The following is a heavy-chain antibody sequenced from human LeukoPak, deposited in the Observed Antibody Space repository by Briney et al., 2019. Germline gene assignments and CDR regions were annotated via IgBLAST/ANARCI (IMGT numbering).Heavy chain of an antibody. J-gene: IGHJ4*02. CDR2: INHSGST. D-gene: IGHD3-10*01. CDR1: GESFSGYY. CDR3: ARAGWFGEFYGPLDY. Sequence: SDTLSLTCAVYGESFSGYYWTWVRQTPGKGLEWIGEINHSGSTNYNPSLKSRVTMSVDPSKNQFSLRLSSLTAADAAVYYCARAGWFGEFYGPLDYWGQGSLVTVSS. V-gene: IGHV4-34*01.